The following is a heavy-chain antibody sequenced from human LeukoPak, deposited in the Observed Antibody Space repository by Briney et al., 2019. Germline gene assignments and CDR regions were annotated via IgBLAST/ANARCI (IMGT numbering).Heavy chain of an antibody. CDR3: ARDNGDIVVVPAAGNWFDP. CDR2: ISAYNGNT. J-gene: IGHJ5*02. V-gene: IGHV1-18*01. D-gene: IGHD2-2*01. CDR1: GYTFTSYG. Sequence: ASVKLSCKASGYTFTSYGISWVRQAPGQGLEWMGWISAYNGNTNYAQKLQGRVTMTTDTSTSTAYMELRSLRSDDTAVYYCARDNGDIVVVPAAGNWFDPWGQGTLVTVSS.